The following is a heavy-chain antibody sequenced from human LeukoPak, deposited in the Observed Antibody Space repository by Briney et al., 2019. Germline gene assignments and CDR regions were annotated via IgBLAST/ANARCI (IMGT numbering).Heavy chain of an antibody. CDR1: GFTFSDYY. V-gene: IGHV3-11*01. CDR3: ARDGRDFWSGYYSFDY. J-gene: IGHJ4*02. Sequence: PGGSLRLSCAASGFTFSDYYMSWIRQAPGKGLEWVSYISCSGSTIYYADSVKRRFTISRDNAKNSLYLQMNSLRAEDTAVYYCARDGRDFWSGYYSFDYWGQGTLGTVS. CDR2: ISCSGSTI. D-gene: IGHD3-3*01.